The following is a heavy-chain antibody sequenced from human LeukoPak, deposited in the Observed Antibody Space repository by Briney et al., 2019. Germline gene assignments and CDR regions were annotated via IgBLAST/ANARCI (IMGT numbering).Heavy chain of an antibody. D-gene: IGHD6-13*01. J-gene: IGHJ4*02. V-gene: IGHV4-30-2*01. Sequence: ASETLSLTCAVSGGSISSGGYSWSWIRQPPGKGLEWIGYIYHSGSTYYNPSLKSRVTISVDRSKNQFSLKLSSVTAADTAVYYCARGAIAAAGTFDYWGQGTLVTVSS. CDR3: ARGAIAAAGTFDY. CDR2: IYHSGST. CDR1: GGSISSGGYS.